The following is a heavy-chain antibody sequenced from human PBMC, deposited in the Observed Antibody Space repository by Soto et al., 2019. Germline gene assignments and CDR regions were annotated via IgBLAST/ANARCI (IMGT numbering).Heavy chain of an antibody. CDR3: ARVYCSSTSCYDAFDI. Sequence: GASVKVSCKASGYTFTSYDINWVRQATGQGLEWMGWMNPNSGNTGYAQKFQGRVTMTRNTSISTAYMELSSLRSEDTAVYYCARVYCSSTSCYDAFDIWGQGTMVTVSS. D-gene: IGHD2-2*01. V-gene: IGHV1-8*01. J-gene: IGHJ3*02. CDR1: GYTFTSYD. CDR2: MNPNSGNT.